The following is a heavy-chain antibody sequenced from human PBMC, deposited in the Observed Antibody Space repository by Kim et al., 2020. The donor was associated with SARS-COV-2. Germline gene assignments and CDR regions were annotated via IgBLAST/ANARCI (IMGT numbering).Heavy chain of an antibody. CDR1: GYTFTSYA. D-gene: IGHD3-10*01. CDR3: AREGMVRGVIIGNWFDP. Sequence: ASVKVSCKASGYTFTSYAMNWVRQAPGQGLEWMGWINTNTGNPTYAQGFTGRFVFSLDTSVSTAYLQISSLKAEDTAVYYCAREGMVRGVIIGNWFDPWGQGTLVTVSS. J-gene: IGHJ5*02. CDR2: INTNTGNP. V-gene: IGHV7-4-1*02.